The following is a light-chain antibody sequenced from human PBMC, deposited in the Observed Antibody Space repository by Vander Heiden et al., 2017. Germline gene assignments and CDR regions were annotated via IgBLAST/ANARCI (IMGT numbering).Light chain of an antibody. CDR3: VAWDDSLNGHVV. CDR1: SSNIGSNC. V-gene: IGLV1-44*01. J-gene: IGLJ2*01. CDR2: SNN. Sequence: QSVLTQPPSASGTPGQRVTISCSGSSSNIGSNCVQWHQQLPGTAPKLLIYSNNQRPSGIPDRFSGSKSGTSASLAISGLQSEDEADYYCVAWDDSLNGHVVFGGGTKLTVL.